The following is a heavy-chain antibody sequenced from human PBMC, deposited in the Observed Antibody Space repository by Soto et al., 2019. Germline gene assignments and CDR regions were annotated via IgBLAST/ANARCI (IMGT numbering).Heavy chain of an antibody. J-gene: IGHJ5*02. Sequence: QITLKESGPTLVKPTQPLTLTCTFSGFSLSTSGVGVGWIRQPPGKALEWLALIYWNDDKRYSPSLKSRLTITKDTSKNQVVLTMTNMDPVDTATYYCARIQYYDFWSGALVLDPWGQGTLVTVSS. CDR2: IYWNDDK. CDR1: GFSLSTSGVG. D-gene: IGHD3-3*01. CDR3: ARIQYYDFWSGALVLDP. V-gene: IGHV2-5*01.